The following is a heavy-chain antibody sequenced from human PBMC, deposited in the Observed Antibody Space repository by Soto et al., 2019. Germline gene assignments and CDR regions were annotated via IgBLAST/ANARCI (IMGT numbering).Heavy chain of an antibody. CDR3: ARLHGDSHYFDP. V-gene: IGHV1-18*01. D-gene: IGHD4-17*01. CDR2: TSAYNGNT. Sequence: ASVKVSCKASGYTFTSYGISWVRQAPGQGREWMGWTSAYNGNTNYAQNFQGRVTMTTDRSTNTAYMELRSLRSDDTAVYYCARLHGDSHYFDPWGQGALVTV. CDR1: GYTFTSYG. J-gene: IGHJ4*02.